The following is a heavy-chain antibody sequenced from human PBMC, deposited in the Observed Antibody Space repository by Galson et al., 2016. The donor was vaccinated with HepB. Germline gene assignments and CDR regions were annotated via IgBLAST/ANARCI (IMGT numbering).Heavy chain of an antibody. Sequence: SLRLSCAASGFTFSLYAMHWVRQAPGKGLEYVSAMSSNGGTTYYADSVKGRFTISRDNSKNTLYLQMSSLRAEDTAVYYCVKDRYGDLYYFDYWGLGTLVTVSS. CDR1: GFTFSLYA. V-gene: IGHV3-64D*08. D-gene: IGHD4-17*01. J-gene: IGHJ4*02. CDR2: MSSNGGTT. CDR3: VKDRYGDLYYFDY.